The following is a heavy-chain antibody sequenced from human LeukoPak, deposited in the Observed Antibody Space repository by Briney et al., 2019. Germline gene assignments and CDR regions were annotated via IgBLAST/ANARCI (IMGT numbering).Heavy chain of an antibody. CDR2: INNDGSNT. D-gene: IGHD5-24*01. CDR1: GFTFSTYW. Sequence: GGSLRLSCVGSGFTFSTYWMHWVRQAPGKGLVWISRINNDGSNTRYEDSVEGRFTISRDNAKNTVYLQMTSLRAEDTAVYYCARVGEKACHLWPEIDYWGQGTLVTVSS. J-gene: IGHJ4*02. CDR3: ARVGEKACHLWPEIDY. V-gene: IGHV3-74*01.